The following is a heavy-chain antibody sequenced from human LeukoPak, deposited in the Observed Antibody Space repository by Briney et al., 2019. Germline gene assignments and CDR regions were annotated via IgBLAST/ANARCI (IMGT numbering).Heavy chain of an antibody. CDR2: ISWNSGSI. D-gene: IGHD6-19*01. J-gene: IGHJ4*02. Sequence: GGPLRLSCAASGFTFDDYAMHWVRQAPGQGLEWVSGISWNSGSIGYADSVKGRFTISRDNAKNSLYLQMNSLRAEDMVLYYCAKDSVYSSGWYDYWGQGTLVTVSS. CDR3: AKDSVYSSGWYDY. CDR1: GFTFDDYA. V-gene: IGHV3-9*03.